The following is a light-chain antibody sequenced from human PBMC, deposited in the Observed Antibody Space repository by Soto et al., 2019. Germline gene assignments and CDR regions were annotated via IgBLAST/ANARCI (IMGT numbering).Light chain of an antibody. J-gene: IGKJ4*01. Sequence: DIVMTQSPDSLAVSLGERATINCKSSQSVLYSSNNKNYLAWYQQKPGQPPKLLIYWASTRESGVPDRFSGSGSGTDFTLTISSLQAEDVAVYYCQQYYRTPPFTFGGGTKVDIK. CDR1: QSVLYSSNNKNY. V-gene: IGKV4-1*01. CDR2: WAS. CDR3: QQYYRTPPFT.